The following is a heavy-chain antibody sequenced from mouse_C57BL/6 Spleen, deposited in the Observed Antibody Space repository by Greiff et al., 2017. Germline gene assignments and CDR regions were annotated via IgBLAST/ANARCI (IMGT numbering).Heavy chain of an antibody. CDR1: GYSFTGYF. D-gene: IGHD2-5*01. CDR2: INPYNGDT. CDR3: AREGSNYVGDFDY. Sequence: EVQLQQSGPELVKPGDSVKISCKASGYSFTGYFMNWVMQSHGKSLAWIGRINPYNGDTFYNQKFKGKATLTVDKSSSTAHMELRSLTSEDSAVYYCAREGSNYVGDFDYWGQGTTLTVSS. V-gene: IGHV1-20*01. J-gene: IGHJ2*01.